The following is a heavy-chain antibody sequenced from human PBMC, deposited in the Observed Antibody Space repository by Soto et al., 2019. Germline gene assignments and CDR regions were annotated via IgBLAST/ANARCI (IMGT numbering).Heavy chain of an antibody. CDR1: GFTFSSYG. CDR3: AKDLLYSSGWYNAFDI. J-gene: IGHJ3*02. V-gene: IGHV3-30*18. Sequence: GGSLRLSCAASGFTFSSYGMHWVRQAPGKGLEWVAVISYDGSNKYYADSVKGRFTISRDNSKNTLYLQMNSLRAEDTAVYYCAKDLLYSSGWYNAFDIWGQGTMVTVSS. D-gene: IGHD6-19*01. CDR2: ISYDGSNK.